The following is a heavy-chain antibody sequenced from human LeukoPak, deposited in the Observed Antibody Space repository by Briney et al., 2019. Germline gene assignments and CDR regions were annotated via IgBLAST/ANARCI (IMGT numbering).Heavy chain of an antibody. V-gene: IGHV4-61*01. CDR1: GGSVSSGSYY. Sequence: SETLSLTCTVSGGSVSSGSYYWSWIRQPPGTGLEWIGYIYYSGSTNYNPSLKSRVTISVDTSKNQFSLKLSSVTAADTAVYYCARKTVVGATTAPSFDYWGQGTLVTVSS. J-gene: IGHJ4*02. D-gene: IGHD1-26*01. CDR3: ARKTVVGATTAPSFDY. CDR2: IYYSGST.